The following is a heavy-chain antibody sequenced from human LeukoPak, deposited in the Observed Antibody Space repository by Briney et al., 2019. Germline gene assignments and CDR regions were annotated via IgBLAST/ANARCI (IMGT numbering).Heavy chain of an antibody. Sequence: RASVKVSCTASGCTFSGYTINWVRQAPGQGLEWMAGIIPNFGTANYAQNVQGRVTITRDKSTSTAYMELSSLRSEDTAVYYCARAYSSSWYWWYFDDWGQGTLVTVSS. CDR2: IIPNFGTA. CDR3: ARAYSSSWYWWYFDD. D-gene: IGHD6-13*01. CDR1: GCTFSGYT. V-gene: IGHV1-69*05. J-gene: IGHJ4*02.